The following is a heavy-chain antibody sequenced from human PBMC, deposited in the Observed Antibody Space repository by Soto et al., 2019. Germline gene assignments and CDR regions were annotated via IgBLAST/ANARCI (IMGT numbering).Heavy chain of an antibody. Sequence: SQTLSLTCAISGDSVSSDSAAWYWIRQSPSRGLEWLGRTYYRSKWNNDYGLSVKSRITINPDTSKNQFSLHLHSVTPEDTAVYYCAGVTWFRAMDVWGQGTPVTVSS. D-gene: IGHD3-10*01. CDR3: AGVTWFRAMDV. V-gene: IGHV6-1*01. CDR1: GDSVSSDSAA. J-gene: IGHJ6*02. CDR2: TYYRSKWNN.